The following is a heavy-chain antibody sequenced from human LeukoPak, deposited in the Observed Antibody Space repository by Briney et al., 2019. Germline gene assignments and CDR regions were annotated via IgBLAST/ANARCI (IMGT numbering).Heavy chain of an antibody. V-gene: IGHV3-9*01. CDR1: GFTFDDYA. J-gene: IGHJ4*02. D-gene: IGHD7-27*01. CDR2: ISWNSGSI. CDR3: AKGLGIGNDY. Sequence: GRSLRLSCAASGFTFDDYAMHWVRQAPGKGLEWVSGISWNSGSIGYADSVKGRFTISRDNAKNSLYLQMNSLRAEDTALYYCAKGLGIGNDYWGQGTLVTVSS.